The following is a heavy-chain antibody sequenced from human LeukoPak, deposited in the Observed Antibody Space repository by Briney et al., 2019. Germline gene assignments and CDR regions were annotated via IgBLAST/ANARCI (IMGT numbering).Heavy chain of an antibody. V-gene: IGHV3-23*01. Sequence: PGGSLRLSCAASGFIFSNAWMSWVRQAPGKGLEWVSVISDSVGITYYADSVKGRFTISRDNSRNTLYLQMNSLRVDDTAVYYCAKDARRYSGWYFFDHWGQGTLVTVSS. CDR2: ISDSVGIT. D-gene: IGHD6-19*01. CDR3: AKDARRYSGWYFFDH. J-gene: IGHJ4*02. CDR1: GFIFSNAW.